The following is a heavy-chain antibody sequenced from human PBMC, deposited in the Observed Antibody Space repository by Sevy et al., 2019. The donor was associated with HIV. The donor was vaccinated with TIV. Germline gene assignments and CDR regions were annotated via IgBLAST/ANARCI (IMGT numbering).Heavy chain of an antibody. J-gene: IGHJ4*02. CDR3: ARDIRDGYEYR. CDR1: GFTFSSYA. CDR2: ISYDGSNK. D-gene: IGHD5-12*01. V-gene: IGHV3-30-3*01. Sequence: GGSLRLSCAASGFTFSSYAMHWVRQAPGKGLEWVAVISYDGSNKYYADSVKGRFTTSRDNSKNTLYLQMNSLRAEDTAVYYCARDIRDGYEYRWGQGTLVTVSS.